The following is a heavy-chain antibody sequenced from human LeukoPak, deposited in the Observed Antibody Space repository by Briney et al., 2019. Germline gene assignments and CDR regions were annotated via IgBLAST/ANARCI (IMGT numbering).Heavy chain of an antibody. CDR3: ARDMRDYYGSGSFLNWFDP. J-gene: IGHJ5*02. CDR2: IIPIFGTA. CDR1: GGTFSSYA. Sequence: SVKVSCKASGGTFSSYAISWVRQAPGQGLEWMGGIIPIFGTANYAQKFQGRVTITADKSTSTAYMELSSLRSEDTAVYYCARDMRDYYGSGSFLNWFDPWGQGTLVTVSS. V-gene: IGHV1-69*06. D-gene: IGHD3-10*01.